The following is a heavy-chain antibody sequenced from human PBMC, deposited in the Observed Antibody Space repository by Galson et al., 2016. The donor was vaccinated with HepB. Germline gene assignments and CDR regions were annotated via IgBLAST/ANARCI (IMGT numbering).Heavy chain of an antibody. D-gene: IGHD5-12*01. CDR2: IFYGGTT. Sequence: SETLSLTCSVSNGSVTTRTSYWGWIRQTPGRGLEWLGSIFYGGTTYYNPSLKSRLTISVDTSRNQFSLRLTSVTAADTAVYYCSRGEGWSGYIRRGFDPWGQGTQVSVSS. CDR3: SRGEGWSGYIRRGFDP. CDR1: NGSVTTRTSY. V-gene: IGHV4-39*07. J-gene: IGHJ5*02.